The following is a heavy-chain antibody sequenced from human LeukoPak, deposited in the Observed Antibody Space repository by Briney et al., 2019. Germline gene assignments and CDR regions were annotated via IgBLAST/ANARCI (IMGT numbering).Heavy chain of an antibody. CDR1: GFTFSSYA. Sequence: PGGSLRLSCAASGFTFSSYAMHWVRQAPGKGLEWVAVISYDGSNKYYADSVKGRFTISRDNSKNTLYLQMNSLRAEDTAAYYCARDPSAYYYFDYWGQGTLVTVSS. CDR2: ISYDGSNK. CDR3: ARDPSAYYYFDY. D-gene: IGHD3-10*01. J-gene: IGHJ4*02. V-gene: IGHV3-30*04.